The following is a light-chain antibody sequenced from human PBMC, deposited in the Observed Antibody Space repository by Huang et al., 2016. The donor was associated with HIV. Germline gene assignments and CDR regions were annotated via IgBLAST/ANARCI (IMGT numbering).Light chain of an antibody. V-gene: IGKV3-11*01. CDR2: DAS. Sequence: EIVLTQSPAILSLSPGQTATLSCRASQSISNYLVWYQHRPGQAPRLLIYDASKRATGIPDRFSGRGSGTDFTLTISSLEPEDFAVYYCQQRDDWPVTFGGGTTVEI. CDR3: QQRDDWPVT. CDR1: QSISNY. J-gene: IGKJ4*01.